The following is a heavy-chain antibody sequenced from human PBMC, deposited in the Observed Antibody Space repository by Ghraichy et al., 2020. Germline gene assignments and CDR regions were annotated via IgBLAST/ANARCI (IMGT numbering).Heavy chain of an antibody. CDR2: IYSGGST. CDR1: GFTVSSNY. Sequence: GALRLSCAASGFTVSSNYMNWVRQAPGKGLEWVSVIYSGGSTYYAESVEGRFTISRDNSKNTLYLQMNSLRAEDTAVYYCARGDYYETSGYYPFDYWGQGTLVTVSS. D-gene: IGHD3-22*01. CDR3: ARGDYYETSGYYPFDY. V-gene: IGHV3-53*01. J-gene: IGHJ4*02.